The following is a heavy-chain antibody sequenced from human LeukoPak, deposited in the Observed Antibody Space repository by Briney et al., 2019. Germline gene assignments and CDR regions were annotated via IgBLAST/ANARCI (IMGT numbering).Heavy chain of an antibody. V-gene: IGHV3-30-3*01. CDR3: ARCSGYGMDA. CDR2: MSFDGTHI. Sequence: GGSLRLSCAASGFTFSSYAMHWVRQAPGKGLEWVAVMSFDGTHIYYADSVKGRFTISRDNSKNTLYLQMNSLRAEDTAVYYCARCSGYGMDAWGQGTTVTVSS. D-gene: IGHD3-10*02. CDR1: GFTFSSYA. J-gene: IGHJ6*02.